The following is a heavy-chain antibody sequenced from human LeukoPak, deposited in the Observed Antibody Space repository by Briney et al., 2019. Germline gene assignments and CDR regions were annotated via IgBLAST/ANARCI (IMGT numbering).Heavy chain of an antibody. CDR1: GFTFGHYA. V-gene: IGHV3-49*04. J-gene: IGHJ4*02. CDR3: TAGGSYYGSGTDY. CDR2: IRSTVYGATT. Sequence: PGGSLRLSCTASGFTFGHYALSWVRQAPGKGLEWVGFIRSTVYGATTDFAASVKGRFTISRDDSKSIAYLQMNSLKTEDTALYYCTAGGSYYGSGTDYWGQGTLLTVSS. D-gene: IGHD3-10*01.